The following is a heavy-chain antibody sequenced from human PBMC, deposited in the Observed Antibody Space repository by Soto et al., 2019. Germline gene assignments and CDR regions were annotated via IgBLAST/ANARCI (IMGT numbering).Heavy chain of an antibody. CDR1: GFTFDDYA. CDR2: ISWNSGSL. V-gene: IGHV3-9*01. J-gene: IGHJ3*01. CDR3: AKGSWAIVPSAYDAFDV. D-gene: IGHD2-2*01. Sequence: EVQLVESGGGLVQPGRSLRLSCAASGFTFDDYAMHWVRQPPGKGLEWVSGISWNSGSLVYADSVKGRFTISRDSAKNSLYLQMNSLRAEDTALYVCAKGSWAIVPSAYDAFDVWGQGTLVTVSS.